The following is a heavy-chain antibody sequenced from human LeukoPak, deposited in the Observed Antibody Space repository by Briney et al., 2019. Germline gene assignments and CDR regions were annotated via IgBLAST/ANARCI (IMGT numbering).Heavy chain of an antibody. Sequence: SQTLSLTCAISGDSVSSNSVAWNWIRQSPSRGLEWLGRTYYRSKWYDDHAVSVKSRITIKPDTSKNQFSLQLNSVTPEDTAVYYCARDRGGSGWDHFDCWGQGTLVTVSS. CDR1: GDSVSSNSVA. J-gene: IGHJ4*02. D-gene: IGHD6-19*01. CDR3: ARDRGGSGWDHFDC. CDR2: TYYRSKWYD. V-gene: IGHV6-1*01.